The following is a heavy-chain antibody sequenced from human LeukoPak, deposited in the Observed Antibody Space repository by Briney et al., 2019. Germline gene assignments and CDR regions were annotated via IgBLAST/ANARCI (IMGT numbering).Heavy chain of an antibody. J-gene: IGHJ4*02. D-gene: IGHD6-13*01. CDR3: ARPYIAGGYYFDC. CDR1: GFTFTSYA. CDR2: ISYDGSNK. V-gene: IGHV3-30*04. Sequence: GGSLRLSCAASGFTFTSYAMHWVRQAPGKGLEWVALISYDGSNKYCTDSVKGRFTISRDNSKNTLYLQMNSLRSEDTAVYYCARPYIAGGYYFDCWGQGTLVTVSS.